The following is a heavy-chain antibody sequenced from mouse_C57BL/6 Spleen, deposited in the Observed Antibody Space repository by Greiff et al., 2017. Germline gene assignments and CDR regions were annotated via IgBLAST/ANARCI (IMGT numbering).Heavy chain of an antibody. CDR2: ISSGGDYI. CDR3: TRDGYYGSSSYFDY. CDR1: GFTFSSYA. D-gene: IGHD1-1*01. Sequence: EVMLVESGEGLVKPGGSLKLSCAASGFTFSSYAMSWVRQTPEKRLEWVAYISSGGDYIYYADTVKGRSTISRDNARNTLYLQMSSRQSEDTAMYYCTRDGYYGSSSYFDYWGQGTTLTVSS. J-gene: IGHJ2*01. V-gene: IGHV5-9-1*02.